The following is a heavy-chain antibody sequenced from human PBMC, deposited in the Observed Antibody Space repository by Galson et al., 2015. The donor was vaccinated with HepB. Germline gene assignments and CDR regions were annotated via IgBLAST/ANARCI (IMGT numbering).Heavy chain of an antibody. CDR1: GFTFSSYG. Sequence: SLRLSCAASGFTFSSYGMHWVRQAPGKGLEWVAVISYDGSNKYYADSVKGRFTISRDNSKNTLYLQMNSLRAEDTAVYYCAKCGLPTEDIVVVPAALHMDVWGKGTTVTVSS. V-gene: IGHV3-30*18. CDR3: AKCGLPTEDIVVVPAALHMDV. J-gene: IGHJ6*03. CDR2: ISYDGSNK. D-gene: IGHD2-2*01.